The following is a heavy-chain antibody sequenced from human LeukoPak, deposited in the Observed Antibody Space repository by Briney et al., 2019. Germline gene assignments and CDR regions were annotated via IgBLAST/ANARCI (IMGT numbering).Heavy chain of an antibody. CDR3: ARSSSGYYLTEYFDY. CDR1: GFTFSSYS. Sequence: PGGSLRLSCAASGFTFSSYSMSWVRQAPGKGLEWVANIKQDGSEKYYVDSVKGRFTISRDNAKNSLYLQMNSLRAEDTAVYYCARSSSGYYLTEYFDYWGQGTLVTVSS. CDR2: IKQDGSEK. J-gene: IGHJ4*02. D-gene: IGHD3-22*01. V-gene: IGHV3-7*01.